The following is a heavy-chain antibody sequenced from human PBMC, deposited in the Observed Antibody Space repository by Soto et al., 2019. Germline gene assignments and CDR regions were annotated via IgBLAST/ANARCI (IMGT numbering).Heavy chain of an antibody. CDR3: ARDATRGYSYGFGGYYGMDV. D-gene: IGHD5-18*01. CDR1: GFTFSSYA. Sequence: GGSLRLSCAASGFTFSSYAMHWVRQAPGKGLEWVAVISYDGSNKYYADSVKGRFTISRDNSKNTLYLQMNSLRAEDTAVYYCARDATRGYSYGFGGYYGMDVWGQGTTVTVSS. CDR2: ISYDGSNK. J-gene: IGHJ6*02. V-gene: IGHV3-30-3*01.